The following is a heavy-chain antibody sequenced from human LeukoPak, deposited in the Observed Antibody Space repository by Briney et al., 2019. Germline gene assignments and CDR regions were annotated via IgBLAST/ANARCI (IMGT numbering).Heavy chain of an antibody. D-gene: IGHD6-19*01. CDR1: GFTFSSYW. Sequence: GGSLRLSCAASGFTFSSYWMHWVRQAPGKGLVWVSRINSDGSTTSYADSVKGRFTISRDNAKNTLYLQMNSLRAEDTAVHYCARGRYSSGWEDYWGQGTLVTVSS. V-gene: IGHV3-74*01. CDR2: INSDGSTT. J-gene: IGHJ4*02. CDR3: ARGRYSSGWEDY.